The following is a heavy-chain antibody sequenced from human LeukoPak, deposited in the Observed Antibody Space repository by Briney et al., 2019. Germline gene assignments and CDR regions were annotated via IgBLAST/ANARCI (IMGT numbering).Heavy chain of an antibody. D-gene: IGHD3-10*01. V-gene: IGHV3-23*01. CDR3: AKAPTLYYGSGSYSS. CDR2: ISGSGGST. J-gene: IGHJ5*02. Sequence: GGSLRLSCAASGFTFSSYAMSWVRQAPGKGLEWVSNISGSGGSTYYADSVKGRFTISRDNSKNTLYLQMNSLRAEDTAVYYCAKAPTLYYGSGSYSSWGQGTLVTVSS. CDR1: GFTFSSYA.